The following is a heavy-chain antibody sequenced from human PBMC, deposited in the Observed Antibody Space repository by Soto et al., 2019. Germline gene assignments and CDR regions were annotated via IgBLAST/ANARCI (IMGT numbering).Heavy chain of an antibody. D-gene: IGHD3-22*01. CDR1: GYSFISYW. J-gene: IGHJ4*02. Sequence: GESLKISCKGSGYSFISYWISWVRQMPGKGLEWMGRIDPSDSYTNYSPSFQGHVTISADKSISTAYLQWSSLKASDTAMYYCARQSYDSSGYYVDFDYWGQGTLVTVSS. V-gene: IGHV5-10-1*01. CDR2: IDPSDSYT. CDR3: ARQSYDSSGYYVDFDY.